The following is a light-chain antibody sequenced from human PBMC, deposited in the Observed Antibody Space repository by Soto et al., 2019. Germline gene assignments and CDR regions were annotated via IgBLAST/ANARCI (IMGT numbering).Light chain of an antibody. CDR2: GAS. J-gene: IGKJ4*01. CDR3: HQRSHWPP. V-gene: IGKV3-11*01. Sequence: EDVLRQSPFTLSLTPKERATLSFRASQSVSSYLAWYQQKPGQAPRLLIYGASDRATGIPARFSGSGSGTHFTLPISCLEPDDFAVYYCHQRSHWPPFGGGTK. CDR1: QSVSSY.